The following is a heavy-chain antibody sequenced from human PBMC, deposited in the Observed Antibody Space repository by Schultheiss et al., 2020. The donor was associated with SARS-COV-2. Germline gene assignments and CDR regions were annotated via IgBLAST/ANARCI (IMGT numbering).Heavy chain of an antibody. CDR1: GFTFSSYA. J-gene: IGHJ6*02. D-gene: IGHD2-2*01. V-gene: IGHV3-23*01. Sequence: GESLKISCAASGFTFSSYAMSWARQAPGKGLEWVSAISGSGGSTYYADSVKGRFTISRDNSRNTLFLHMNSPRVEDTAIYFCARDQVVVHYGMDVWGQGTTVTVSS. CDR3: ARDQVVVHYGMDV. CDR2: ISGSGGST.